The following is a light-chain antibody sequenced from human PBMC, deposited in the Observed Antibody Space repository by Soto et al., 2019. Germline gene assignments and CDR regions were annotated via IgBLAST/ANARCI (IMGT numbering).Light chain of an antibody. J-gene: IGKJ1*01. CDR3: QQYGSSPRT. CDR1: QSVSSY. Sequence: ENGLTQSPGVLSLSPGERATLSCRASQSVSSYLAWYQQKPGQAPTLLIYGASIRAAGIPDRFSGSGSGTDFTLTIRRLEPDDFAVYYCQQYGSSPRTFGQGTKVDIK. V-gene: IGKV3-20*01. CDR2: GAS.